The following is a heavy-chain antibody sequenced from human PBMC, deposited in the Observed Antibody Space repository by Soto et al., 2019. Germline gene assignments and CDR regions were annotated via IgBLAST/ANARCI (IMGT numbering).Heavy chain of an antibody. CDR1: GGTFSSYA. V-gene: IGHV1-69*13. D-gene: IGHD3-3*01. Sequence: SVKVSCKASGGTFSSYAISWVRQAPGQGLEWMGGIIPIFGTANYAQKFQGRVTITADESTSTAYMELSSLRSEDTAVYYCARGGYYDFWSGYPYNWFDPWGQGTLVTVSS. CDR2: IIPIFGTA. CDR3: ARGGYYDFWSGYPYNWFDP. J-gene: IGHJ5*02.